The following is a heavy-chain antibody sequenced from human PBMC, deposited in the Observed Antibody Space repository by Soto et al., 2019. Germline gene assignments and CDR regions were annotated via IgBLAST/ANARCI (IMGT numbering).Heavy chain of an antibody. J-gene: IGHJ5*02. CDR1: GGSISSYY. D-gene: IGHD3-10*01. Sequence: SETLSLTCTVSGGSISSYYWSWIRQPAGKGLEWIGRTYTSGSTNYNPSLKSRVTMSVDTSKNQFSLKLSSVTAADTAVYYCARDASNILWFGELWRTGENWFDPWGQGTLVTVSS. CDR3: ARDASNILWFGELWRTGENWFDP. V-gene: IGHV4-4*07. CDR2: TYTSGST.